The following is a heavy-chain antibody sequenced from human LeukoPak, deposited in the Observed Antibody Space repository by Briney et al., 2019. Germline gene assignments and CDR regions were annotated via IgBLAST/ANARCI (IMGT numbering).Heavy chain of an antibody. CDR1: GGPISSYY. D-gene: IGHD2-15*01. CDR3: ARVGAAATGDFDY. Sequence: PSETLSLTCTVSGGPISSYYWSWIRQPPGKGLEWIGYIYYSGSTNYNPSLKSRVTISVDTSKNQFSLKLSSVTAADTAVYYCARVGAAATGDFDYWGQGTLVTVSS. CDR2: IYYSGST. J-gene: IGHJ4*02. V-gene: IGHV4-59*08.